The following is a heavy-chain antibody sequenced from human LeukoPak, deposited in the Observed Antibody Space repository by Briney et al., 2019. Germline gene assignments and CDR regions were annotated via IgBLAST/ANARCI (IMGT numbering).Heavy chain of an antibody. CDR1: GFTFNSYG. V-gene: IGHV3-30*02. Sequence: GGSLRLSCAASGFTFNSYGMHWVRQAPGKGLEWVAFIRYDGSNKYYADSVKGRFTISRDNSKNTLYLQMNSLRAEDMALYYCAKGRGLSYDYGVDYWGQGTLVTVSS. CDR2: IRYDGSNK. D-gene: IGHD4-17*01. J-gene: IGHJ4*02. CDR3: AKGRGLSYDYGVDY.